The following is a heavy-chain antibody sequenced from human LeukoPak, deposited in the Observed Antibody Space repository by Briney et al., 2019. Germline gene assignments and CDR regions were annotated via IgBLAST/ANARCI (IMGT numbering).Heavy chain of an antibody. CDR2: IRYDGSNK. CDR1: GFTFSSYG. J-gene: IGHJ4*02. CDR3: AKGPGGYSSGWYFDY. V-gene: IGHV3-30*02. D-gene: IGHD6-19*01. Sequence: QPGGSLRLSCAASGFTFSSYGMHWLRQAPGKGLEGVAFIRYDGSNKYYAASVKGRFTISRDNSKNTLYLQMNSLRAEDTAVYYCAKGPGGYSSGWYFDYWGQGTLVTVSS.